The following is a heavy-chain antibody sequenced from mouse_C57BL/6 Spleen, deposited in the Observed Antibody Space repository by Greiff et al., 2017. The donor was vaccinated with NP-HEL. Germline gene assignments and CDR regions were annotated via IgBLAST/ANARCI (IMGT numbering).Heavy chain of an antibody. CDR2: ISDGGSYT. Sequence: EVKLVESGGGLVKPGGSLKLSCAASGFTFSSYAMSWVRQTPEKRLEWVATISDGGSYTYYPDNVKGRFTISRDNAKNNLYLQMSHLKSEDTAMYYCARDRGAYYSNYGDAMDYWGQGTSVTVSS. J-gene: IGHJ4*01. CDR1: GFTFSSYA. D-gene: IGHD2-5*01. CDR3: ARDRGAYYSNYGDAMDY. V-gene: IGHV5-4*01.